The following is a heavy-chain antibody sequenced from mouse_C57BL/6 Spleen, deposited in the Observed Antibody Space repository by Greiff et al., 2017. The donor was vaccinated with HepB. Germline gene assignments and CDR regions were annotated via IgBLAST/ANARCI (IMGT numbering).Heavy chain of an antibody. CDR1: GYSFTGYY. CDR2: INPSTGGT. Sequence: VQLQQSGPELVKPGASVKISCKASGYSFTGYYMNWVKQSPEKSLEWIGEINPSTGGTTYNQKFKAKATLTVDKSSSTAYMQLKSLTSEDSAVYYCARSLNWTYWYFDVWGTGTTVTVSS. V-gene: IGHV1-42*01. D-gene: IGHD4-1*01. CDR3: ARSLNWTYWYFDV. J-gene: IGHJ1*03.